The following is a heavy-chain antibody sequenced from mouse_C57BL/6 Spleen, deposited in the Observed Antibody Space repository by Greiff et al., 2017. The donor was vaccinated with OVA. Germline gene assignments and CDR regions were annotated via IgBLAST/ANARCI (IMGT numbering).Heavy chain of an antibody. CDR2: IDPSDSET. V-gene: IGHV1-52*01. Sequence: QVQLQQSGAELVRPGSSVKLSCKASGYTFTSYWMHWVKQRPIQGLEWIGNIDPSDSETHYNQKFKDKATLTVDKSSSTAYMQLSSLTSEDSAVYYCARSSMVTYAMDYWGQGTSVTVSS. J-gene: IGHJ4*01. CDR3: ARSSMVTYAMDY. D-gene: IGHD2-2*01. CDR1: GYTFTSYW.